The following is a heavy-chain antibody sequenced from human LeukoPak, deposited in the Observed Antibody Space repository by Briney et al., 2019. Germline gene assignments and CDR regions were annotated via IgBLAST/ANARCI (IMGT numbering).Heavy chain of an antibody. J-gene: IGHJ5*02. V-gene: IGHV4-34*01. CDR3: ARVYGGNSDWFDP. CDR2: INHSGST. CDR1: GGSFNNYY. Sequence: SETLSLTCAVYGGSFNNYYWSWIRQPPGKGLEWIGEINHSGSTNYNPSLKSRVTISVDTSKNQFSLRLSSVTAADTAVYYCARVYGGNSDWFDPWGQGTLVTVSS. D-gene: IGHD4-23*01.